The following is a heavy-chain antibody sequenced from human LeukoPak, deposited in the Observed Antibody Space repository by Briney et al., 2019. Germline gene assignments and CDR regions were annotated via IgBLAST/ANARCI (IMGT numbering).Heavy chain of an antibody. D-gene: IGHD4-11*01. CDR3: ARGATVTTQDVFHLAYYYYMDV. CDR2: IRYDGSNK. V-gene: IGHV3-30*02. Sequence: GGSLRLSCAASGFTFSSYGMHWVRQAPGKGLEWVAFIRYDGSNKYYADSVKGRFTISRDNSKNTLYLQMNSLRAEDTAVYYCARGATVTTQDVFHLAYYYYMDVWGKGTTVTVSS. J-gene: IGHJ6*03. CDR1: GFTFSSYG.